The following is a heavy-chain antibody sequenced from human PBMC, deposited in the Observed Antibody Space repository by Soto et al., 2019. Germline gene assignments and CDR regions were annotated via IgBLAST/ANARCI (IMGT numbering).Heavy chain of an antibody. D-gene: IGHD3-22*01. CDR2: INSDGGSA. J-gene: IGHJ5*02. CDR1: GFTFSRHW. V-gene: IGHV3-74*01. CDR3: TREVLITTWWFDP. Sequence: GGSLRLSCVASGFTFSRHWMHWVRRTPGKGLEWVSRINSDGGSASYADSVKGRFTISRDNARNTLYLQMNSLRGEDTAVYLCTREVLITTWWFDPWGQGTLVTVSS.